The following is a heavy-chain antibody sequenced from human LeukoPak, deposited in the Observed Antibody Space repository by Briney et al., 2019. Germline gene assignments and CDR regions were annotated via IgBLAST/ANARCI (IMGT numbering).Heavy chain of an antibody. Sequence: SETLSLTCAVFGTSFSGSYWSWIRHSPGRGLEWIGEINHGGTTSCNPSLKSRVTLSVDTTKNQFSLKLSSVTAADTAVYYCAREACNSGTCDAFDIWGQGTMVTVSS. D-gene: IGHD2/OR15-2a*01. CDR3: AREACNSGTCDAFDI. CDR1: GTSFSGSY. V-gene: IGHV4-34*01. CDR2: INHGGTT. J-gene: IGHJ3*02.